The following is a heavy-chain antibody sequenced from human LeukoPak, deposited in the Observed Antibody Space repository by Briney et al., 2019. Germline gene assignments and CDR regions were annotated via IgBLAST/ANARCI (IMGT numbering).Heavy chain of an antibody. CDR3: ARDWDGFDI. V-gene: IGHV4-38-2*02. J-gene: IGHJ3*02. Sequence: SETLSLTCAVSGNSHSRSYYWGWIRQPPGKGLEWVGNIYHSGSAYYNPSLKSRVAISVDTSRNQFSLRLNSVTTADTAVYYCARDWDGFDIWGQGTVVTVSS. CDR1: GNSHSRSYY. CDR2: IYHSGSA.